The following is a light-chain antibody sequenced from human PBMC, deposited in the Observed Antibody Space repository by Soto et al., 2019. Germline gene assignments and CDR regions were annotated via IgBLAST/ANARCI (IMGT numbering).Light chain of an antibody. J-gene: IGKJ1*01. CDR3: QQTYTTPWT. V-gene: IGKV1-39*01. CDR2: AAS. CDR1: QRISSY. Sequence: DIQMTQSPSSLSASVGDRVTITCRASQRISSYLNWYQQKPGKAPKVLIYAASSLQSGVPSRFSGSGSGTDFTLTITSLQPEDFPTYYCQQTYTTPWTFGQGTKVEIK.